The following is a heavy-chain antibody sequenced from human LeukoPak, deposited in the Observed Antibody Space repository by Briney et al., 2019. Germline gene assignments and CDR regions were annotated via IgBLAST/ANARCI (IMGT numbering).Heavy chain of an antibody. CDR1: GFTSSSYG. CDR3: AREGNYYDSSGYYTGYFDY. CDR2: IWYDASNK. J-gene: IGHJ4*02. D-gene: IGHD3-22*01. V-gene: IGHV3-33*01. Sequence: GGSLRLSCAASGFTSSSYGMHWVRQAPGKGLEWVAVIWYDASNKYYADSVKGRFTISRDNSKNTLYLQMNSLRAEDTAVYYCAREGNYYDSSGYYTGYFDYWGQGTLVTVSS.